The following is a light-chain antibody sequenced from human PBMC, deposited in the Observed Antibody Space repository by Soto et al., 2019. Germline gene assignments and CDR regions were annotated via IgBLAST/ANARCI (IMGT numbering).Light chain of an antibody. CDR3: CSYAGSTTWV. CDR1: SSDVGSYNL. CDR2: EGS. Sequence: QSALTQPASVSGSPGQSITISCTGTSSDVGSYNLVSWYQQHPGKAPKFMIYEGSKRPSGVSYRFSGSKSGNTASLTISGLQAEDEADYYCCSYAGSTTWVFGGGTMLTVL. V-gene: IGLV2-23*01. J-gene: IGLJ3*02.